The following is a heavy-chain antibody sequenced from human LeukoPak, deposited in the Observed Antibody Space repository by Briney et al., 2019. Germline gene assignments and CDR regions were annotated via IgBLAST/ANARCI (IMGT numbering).Heavy chain of an antibody. J-gene: IGHJ4*02. V-gene: IGHV3-30-3*01. CDR3: ARVAVAGPYYFDY. Sequence: PGGSLRLSCAASGFTFSSYVMHWVRQAPGKGLEWMAFISYDGSNKDYADSVKGRFTISRDNPKNTLYLQMNSLRAEDTAVYYCARVAVAGPYYFDYWGQGTLVTVSS. D-gene: IGHD6-19*01. CDR2: ISYDGSNK. CDR1: GFTFSSYV.